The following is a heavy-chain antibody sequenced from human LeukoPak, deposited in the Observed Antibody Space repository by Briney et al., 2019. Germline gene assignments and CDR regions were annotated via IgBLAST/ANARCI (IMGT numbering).Heavy chain of an antibody. CDR3: ARGSDCSGGSCYEFDY. V-gene: IGHV1-18*01. CDR2: ISAYNGNT. J-gene: IGHJ4*02. Sequence: ASVKVSCKASGYSFTTYGITWVRQAPGQRLEWMGWISAYNGNTNYAQKLQGRATMTTDTSTSTAYMELRSLRSDDTAVYYCARGSDCSGGSCYEFDYWGQGTLVTVSS. CDR1: GYSFTTYG. D-gene: IGHD2-15*01.